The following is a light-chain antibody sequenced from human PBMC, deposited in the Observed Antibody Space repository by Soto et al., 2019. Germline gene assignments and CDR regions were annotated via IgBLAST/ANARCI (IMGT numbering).Light chain of an antibody. CDR3: LQYNDWPHS. J-gene: IGKJ2*01. CDR2: AAS. Sequence: DVQMTQSPSSLSASVGDRVTITCRASQGVSNKLAWFQHRPGKAPKALIYAASTLQSWVPSRFSGSGSGTYFTLTIINVQPEDFATYYCLQYNDWPHSFGQGTPLELK. CDR1: QGVSNK. V-gene: IGKV1-16*01.